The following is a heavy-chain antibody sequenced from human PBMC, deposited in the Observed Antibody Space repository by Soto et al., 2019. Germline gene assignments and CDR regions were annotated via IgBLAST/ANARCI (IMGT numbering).Heavy chain of an antibody. D-gene: IGHD3-9*01. Sequence: PGGSLRLSCAASGFTFSSYAMSWVRQAPEKGLEWVSAISGSGGSTYYADSVKGRFTISRDNSKNTLYLQMNSLRAEDTVVYYCAKDRPYYDILTVGWFDPWGQVTLVTVSS. CDR3: AKDRPYYDILTVGWFDP. CDR1: GFTFSSYA. V-gene: IGHV3-23*01. CDR2: ISGSGGST. J-gene: IGHJ5*02.